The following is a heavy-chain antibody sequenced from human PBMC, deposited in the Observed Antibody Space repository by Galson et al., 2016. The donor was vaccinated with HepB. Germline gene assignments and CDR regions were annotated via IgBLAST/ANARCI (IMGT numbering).Heavy chain of an antibody. CDR2: IIPFLGTA. J-gene: IGHJ5*02. V-gene: IGHV1-69*01. CDR3: ARYPQLKDSPVQRLDSSSLPPRAHRSSP. CDR1: GGTFSSYV. D-gene: IGHD6-25*01. Sequence: SCKASGGTFSSYVITWVRQAPGQGLEWMGGIIPFLGTANYAQKFQARVTLTADESTSTAYMELSSLRSEDTAVYYCARYPQLKDSPVQRLDSSSLPPRAHRSSPWR.